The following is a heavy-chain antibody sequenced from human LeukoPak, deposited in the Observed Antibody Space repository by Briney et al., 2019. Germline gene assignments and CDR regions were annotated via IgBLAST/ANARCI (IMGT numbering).Heavy chain of an antibody. J-gene: IGHJ4*02. CDR1: GGSFSGYY. Sequence: SETLSLTCAVYGGSFSGYYWSWIRQPPGKGLEWIGEINHSGSTNYNPSLKSRVTISVDTSKNQFSLKLSSVTAADTAVYYCARHSTFFGVVIIKGRVRGPFDYWGQGALVTVSS. D-gene: IGHD3-3*01. CDR2: INHSGST. CDR3: ARHSTFFGVVIIKGRVRGPFDY. V-gene: IGHV4-34*01.